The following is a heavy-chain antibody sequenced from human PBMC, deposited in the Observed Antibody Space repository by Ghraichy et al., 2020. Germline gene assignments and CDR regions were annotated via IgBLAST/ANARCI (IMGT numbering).Heavy chain of an antibody. J-gene: IGHJ4*02. D-gene: IGHD3-22*01. Sequence: SETLSLTCAVYGGSFSGYYWSWIRQPPGKGLEWIGEINHSGSTNYNPSLKSRVTISVDTSKNQFSLKLSSVTAADTAVYYCARAALSSYDSSGYYYPYWGQGTLVTVSS. CDR3: ARAALSSYDSSGYYYPY. V-gene: IGHV4-34*01. CDR1: GGSFSGYY. CDR2: INHSGST.